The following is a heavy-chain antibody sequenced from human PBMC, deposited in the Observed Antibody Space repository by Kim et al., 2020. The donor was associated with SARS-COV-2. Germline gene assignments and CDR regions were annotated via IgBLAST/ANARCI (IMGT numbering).Heavy chain of an antibody. J-gene: IGHJ6*02. D-gene: IGHD6-13*01. CDR3: ASDVQAAAAGTGWGLNGMDV. Sequence: SVKVSCKASGGTFSSYAISWVRQAPGQGLEWMGGIIPIFGTANYAQKFQGRVTITADESTSTAYMELSSLRSEDTAVYYCASDVQAAAAGTGWGLNGMDVWGQGTTVTVSS. V-gene: IGHV1-69*13. CDR1: GGTFSSYA. CDR2: IIPIFGTA.